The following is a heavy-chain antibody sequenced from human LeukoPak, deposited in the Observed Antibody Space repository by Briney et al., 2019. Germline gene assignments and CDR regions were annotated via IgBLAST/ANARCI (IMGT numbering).Heavy chain of an antibody. CDR3: AREPIAARGFDY. CDR1: GGSISSGGYS. D-gene: IGHD6-6*01. Sequence: SQTLSLTCAVSGGSISSGGYSWSWTRQPPGKGLEWIGYIYHSGSTYYNPSLKSRVTISVDRSKNQFSLKLSSVTAADTAVYYCAREPIAARGFDYWGQGTLVTVSS. J-gene: IGHJ4*02. V-gene: IGHV4-30-2*01. CDR2: IYHSGST.